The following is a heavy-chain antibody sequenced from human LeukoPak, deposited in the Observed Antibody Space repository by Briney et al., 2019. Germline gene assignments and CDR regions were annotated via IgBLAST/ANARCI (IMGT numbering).Heavy chain of an antibody. D-gene: IGHD3-3*01. V-gene: IGHV4-39*01. CDR2: IYYSGST. CDR3: ARRARPGDFWSGRKVNWFDP. Sequence: PSETLSLTCTASGGSISSSSYYWGWIRQPPGKGLEWIGSIYYSGSTYYNPSLKSRVTISVDTSKNQFSLKLSSVTAADTAVYYCARRARPGDFWSGRKVNWFDPWGQGTLVTVSS. CDR1: GGSISSSSYY. J-gene: IGHJ5*02.